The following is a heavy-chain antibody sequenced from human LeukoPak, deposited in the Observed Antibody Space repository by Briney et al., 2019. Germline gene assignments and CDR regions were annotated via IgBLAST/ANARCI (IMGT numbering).Heavy chain of an antibody. CDR2: IYNSGST. D-gene: IGHD6-13*01. CDR3: ATSYSSSWPEIDY. CDR1: GGSISGGSNY. Sequence: SETLSLTCTVSGGSISGGSNYWGWIRQPPGKGLEWIGSIYNSGSTYYNPSLKSRVTISVDTSKNQFSLKLSSVTAADTAVYYCATSYSSSWPEIDYWGQGTLVTVSS. J-gene: IGHJ4*02. V-gene: IGHV4-39*01.